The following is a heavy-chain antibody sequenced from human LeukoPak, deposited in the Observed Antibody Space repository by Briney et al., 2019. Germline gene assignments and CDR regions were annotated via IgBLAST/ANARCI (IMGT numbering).Heavy chain of an antibody. CDR3: ARLRAARFGFDY. CDR2: IYYSGST. CDR1: GGSISSYY. V-gene: IGHV4-59*08. J-gene: IGHJ4*02. Sequence: SETLSLTCTVSGGSISSYYWSWFRQPPGKGLEWIGYIYYSGSTNYNPSLKSRVTISVDTSKNQFSLKLSSVTAADTAVYYCARLRAARFGFDYWGQGTLVTVSS. D-gene: IGHD6-6*01.